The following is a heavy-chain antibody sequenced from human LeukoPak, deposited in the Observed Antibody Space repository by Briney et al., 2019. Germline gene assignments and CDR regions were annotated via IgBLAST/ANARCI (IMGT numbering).Heavy chain of an antibody. CDR3: AKDGLSSSGMDY. V-gene: IGHV3-23*01. Sequence: GGSLRLSCAASGFTFSSYAMSWVRQAPGKGLEWVSSISGSGGSTFYADSVKGRFTISRDDSKSTLFLQINSLRVEDTAVYYCAKDGLSSSGMDYWGQGTLVTVSS. J-gene: IGHJ4*02. CDR2: ISGSGGST. D-gene: IGHD3-22*01. CDR1: GFTFSSYA.